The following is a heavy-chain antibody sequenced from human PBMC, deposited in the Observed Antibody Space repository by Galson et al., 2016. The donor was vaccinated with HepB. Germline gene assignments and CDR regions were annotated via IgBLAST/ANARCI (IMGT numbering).Heavy chain of an antibody. J-gene: IGHJ4*02. CDR2: ISGSGGST. CDR3: AKFASGIYYLDSFDY. Sequence: SLRLSCAASGFTFRSYAMTWVRQAPGKGLEWVSTISGSGGSTYHADSVKGRFTFSRDNSKNTVYLQMNSLRAEDTAVYYCAKFASGIYYLDSFDYWGQGTLVTVSS. D-gene: IGHD3-10*01. CDR1: GFTFRSYA. V-gene: IGHV3-23*01.